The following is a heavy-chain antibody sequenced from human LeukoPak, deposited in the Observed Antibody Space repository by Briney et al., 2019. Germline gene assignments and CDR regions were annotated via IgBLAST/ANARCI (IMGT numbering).Heavy chain of an antibody. V-gene: IGHV4-34*01. Sequence: PSETLSLTCAVYGGSFSGYYWSWIRQPPGKGLEWIGEINHSGSTNYNPSLKSRVTISVDTSKNQFSLKLRSVTAADTAVYYCARASGSSSWDYDYWGQGTLVTVSS. CDR2: INHSGST. CDR3: ARASGSSSWDYDY. J-gene: IGHJ4*02. CDR1: GGSFSGYY. D-gene: IGHD6-13*01.